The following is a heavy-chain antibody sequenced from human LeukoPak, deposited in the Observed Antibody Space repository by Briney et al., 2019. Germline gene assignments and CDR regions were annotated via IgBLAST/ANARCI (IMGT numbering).Heavy chain of an antibody. D-gene: IGHD4-17*01. V-gene: IGHV1-2*02. CDR3: ARGDYAEYFQR. CDR2: INVNSGGT. CDR1: GYTFTGYY. J-gene: IGHJ1*01. Sequence: ASVKLSCKASGYTFTGYYMHWVRRAPGQGLELMGWINVNSGGTNYAQKFQGRVTMTRDTSISTAYMELSRLTSADTAVYYCARGDYAEYFQRWPEGSLVTDCS.